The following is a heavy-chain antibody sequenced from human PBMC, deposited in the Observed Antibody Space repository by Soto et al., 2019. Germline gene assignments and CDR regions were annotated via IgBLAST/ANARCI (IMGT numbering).Heavy chain of an antibody. V-gene: IGHV3-66*01. CDR1: GFTVSDNY. CDR3: ARVNFYDTNYWYFDL. CDR2: IYSGGRT. J-gene: IGHJ2*01. D-gene: IGHD3-22*01. Sequence: EVQLVESGGGLVQPGGSLRLSCAASGFTVSDNYMSWVRQAPGKGLEWVSLIYSGGRTFYADSVKGRFTIPRDTNTVYLQMNSLRAEDTAIYYCARVNFYDTNYWYFDLWGRGTLVTVSS.